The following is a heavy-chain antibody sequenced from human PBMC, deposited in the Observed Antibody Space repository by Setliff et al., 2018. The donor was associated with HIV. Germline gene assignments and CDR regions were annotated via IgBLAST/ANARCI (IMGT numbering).Heavy chain of an antibody. J-gene: IGHJ4*02. CDR2: VNSDGSSK. D-gene: IGHD5-12*01. CDR3: HSGYDTEEQSYFDY. V-gene: IGHV3-74*01. CDR1: GFTFARYW. Sequence: LRLSCAASGFTFARYWMHWVRQAPGKGLVWVSRVNSDGSSKTYADSVKDRFTISRDNAKNTLYLQMNSLRAEDTGVYYCHSGYDTEEQSYFDYWGQGTLVTVSS.